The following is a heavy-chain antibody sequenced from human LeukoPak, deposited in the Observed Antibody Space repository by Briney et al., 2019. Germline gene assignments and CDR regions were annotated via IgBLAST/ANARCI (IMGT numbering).Heavy chain of an antibody. CDR3: ARDGDTAMVSFYDI. V-gene: IGHV1-69*13. Sequence: SVKVSCKASGVIFSSYAITWVRQAPGQGLEWMGGIIPMFGTPNYAQKFQGRVTITADESTNTAYMELSSLTYEDTAMYYCARDGDTAMVSFYDIWGQGTKVTVSS. J-gene: IGHJ3*02. CDR1: GVIFSSYA. CDR2: IIPMFGTP. D-gene: IGHD5-18*01.